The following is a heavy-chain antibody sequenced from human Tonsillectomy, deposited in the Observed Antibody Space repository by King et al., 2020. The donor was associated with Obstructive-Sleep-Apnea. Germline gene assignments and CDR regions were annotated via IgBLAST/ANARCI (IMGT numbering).Heavy chain of an antibody. CDR2: IKSKTDGGTT. Sequence: VQLVESGGGLVKPGGSLRLSCAASGFTFSNAWMSWVRQAPGKGLEWVGRIKSKTDGGTTDYAAPVKGRFTISRDDSKNTLYLQMISLKTEDTAIYYSTTDLVSDYGDFPNAFDIWGQGKMVTVSS. J-gene: IGHJ3*02. CDR3: TTDLVSDYGDFPNAFDI. D-gene: IGHD4-17*01. V-gene: IGHV3-15*01. CDR1: GFTFSNAW.